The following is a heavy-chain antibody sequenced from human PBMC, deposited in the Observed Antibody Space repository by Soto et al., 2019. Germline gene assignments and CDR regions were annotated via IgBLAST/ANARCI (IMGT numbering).Heavy chain of an antibody. J-gene: IGHJ6*02. CDR1: GFALSTSGVG. D-gene: IGHD4-17*01. V-gene: IGHV2-5*02. CDR3: AHKNPATVTTRYYYCGMDF. Sequence: QITLKESGPTLVKATQTLTLTCTFSGFALSTSGVGVGWIRQPPGKALEWLALIYWDDDKRYSPSLKSRLTNNTDTSKNRLVLTMTNMDPGDTATYYCAHKNPATVTTRYYYCGMDFWRQRTTVTVS. CDR2: IYWDDDK.